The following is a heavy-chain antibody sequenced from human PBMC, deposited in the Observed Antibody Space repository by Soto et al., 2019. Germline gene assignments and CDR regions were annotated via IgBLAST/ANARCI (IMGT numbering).Heavy chain of an antibody. D-gene: IGHD3-10*01. Sequence: GGSLRLSCAASGFTFSSYAMSWVRQAPGKGLEWVSAISGSGGSTYYADSVKGRFTISRDNSKNTLYLQMNSLRAEDTAVYYCAKDFFGSSMVRGQKNYYYYMDVWGKGTTVTVSS. CDR1: GFTFSSYA. CDR2: ISGSGGST. CDR3: AKDFFGSSMVRGQKNYYYYMDV. J-gene: IGHJ6*03. V-gene: IGHV3-23*01.